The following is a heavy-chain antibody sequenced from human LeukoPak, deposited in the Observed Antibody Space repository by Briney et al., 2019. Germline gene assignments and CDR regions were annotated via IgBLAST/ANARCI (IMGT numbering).Heavy chain of an antibody. CDR3: ARASSIAARRDWFDP. V-gene: IGHV1-2*02. J-gene: IGHJ5*02. D-gene: IGHD6-6*01. CDR1: GYTFTGYY. CDR2: INPNSGGT. Sequence: ASVKVSCKASGYTFTGYYMHWVRQAPGQGLEWMGWINPNSGGTNYAQKFQGRVTMTRDTSISTAYMELSGLRSDDTAVYYCARASSIAARRDWFDPWGQGTLVTVSS.